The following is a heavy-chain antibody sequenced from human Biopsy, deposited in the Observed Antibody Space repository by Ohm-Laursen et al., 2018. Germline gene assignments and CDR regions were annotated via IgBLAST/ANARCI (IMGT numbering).Heavy chain of an antibody. J-gene: IGHJ6*02. V-gene: IGHV4-59*02. CDR1: GDSVTKYY. Sequence: GTLSLTCPVSGDSVTKYYWSWIRQPPGKGLEWIGHIYYSVMTNYNPSLQSRVSISVDTSRNQVSLTLSSVTAADTAVYYCARDSGILNCGNFKYYHYYVMDVWGQGTKVTVS. CDR2: IYYSVMT. CDR3: ARDSGILNCGNFKYYHYYVMDV. D-gene: IGHD4-23*01.